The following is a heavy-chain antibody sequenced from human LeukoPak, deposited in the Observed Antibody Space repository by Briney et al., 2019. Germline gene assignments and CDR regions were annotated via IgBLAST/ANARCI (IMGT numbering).Heavy chain of an antibody. D-gene: IGHD6-6*01. CDR2: ISSSSSTI. V-gene: IGHV3-48*04. J-gene: IGHJ6*03. Sequence: GGSLRLSCAASGFTFSSYSMNWVRQAPGKGLEWVSYISSSSSTIYYADSVKGRFTISRDNAKNSLYLQMNSLRAEDTAVYYRARGYSSSGMDVWGKGTTVTVSS. CDR3: ARGYSSSGMDV. CDR1: GFTFSSYS.